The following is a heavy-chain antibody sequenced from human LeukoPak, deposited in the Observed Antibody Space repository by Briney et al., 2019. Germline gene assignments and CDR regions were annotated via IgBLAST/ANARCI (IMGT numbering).Heavy chain of an antibody. J-gene: IGHJ4*02. CDR3: ARVITVRGVIFVY. Sequence: SETLSLTCTVSGGSFSTYYWSWIRQPPGKGLEWIGYIYYSGSTNYNPSLKSRVAISVDTSKNQFSLNLSSVTAADTAVYYCARVITVRGVIFVYWGQGTLVTVSS. V-gene: IGHV4-59*01. D-gene: IGHD3-16*01. CDR2: IYYSGST. CDR1: GGSFSTYY.